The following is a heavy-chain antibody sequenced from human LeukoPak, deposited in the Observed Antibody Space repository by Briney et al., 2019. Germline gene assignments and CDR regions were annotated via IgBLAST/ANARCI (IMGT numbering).Heavy chain of an antibody. CDR1: GGSISSYY. CDR2: IYTSGST. V-gene: IGHV4-4*09. D-gene: IGHD3-3*01. CDR3: AALGDPLGGGFLRKDQNWFDP. J-gene: IGHJ5*02. Sequence: PSETLSLTCTVSGGSISSYYWSWIRQPPGKGLEWIGYIYTSGSTNYNPSLKSRVTISVDTSKNQFSLKPSSVTAADTAVYYCAALGDPLGGGFLRKDQNWFDPWGQGTLVTVSS.